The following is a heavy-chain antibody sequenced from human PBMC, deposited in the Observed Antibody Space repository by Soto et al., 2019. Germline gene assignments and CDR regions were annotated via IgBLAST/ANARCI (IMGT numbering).Heavy chain of an antibody. CDR2: IYYDGSS. J-gene: IGHJ4*01. CDR3: VRRTDCKTTRPCYRYFD. V-gene: IGHV4-30-4*01. Sequence: SETLSLTCTVSGVSITSDLDFWGWVRQPPGKGLEWIGYIYYDGSSYYSPSLKTPVEMSIASSQNQLSLRLDSVTDADTAVYFCVRRTDCKTTRPCYRYFD. CDR1: GVSITSDLDF. D-gene: IGHD1-1*01.